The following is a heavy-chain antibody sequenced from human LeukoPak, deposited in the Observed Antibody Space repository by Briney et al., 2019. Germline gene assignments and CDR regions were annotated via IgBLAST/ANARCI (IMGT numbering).Heavy chain of an antibody. D-gene: IGHD5-12*01. V-gene: IGHV3-30*18. Sequence: GGSLRLSCAASGFTFSSYGMHWVRQAPGKGLEWVAVISYDGSNKHYADSVKGRFTISRDNSKNTLYLQMNSLRTEDTAVYYCAKEASFDYWGQGTLVTVSS. CDR3: AKEASFDY. CDR1: GFTFSSYG. CDR2: ISYDGSNK. J-gene: IGHJ4*02.